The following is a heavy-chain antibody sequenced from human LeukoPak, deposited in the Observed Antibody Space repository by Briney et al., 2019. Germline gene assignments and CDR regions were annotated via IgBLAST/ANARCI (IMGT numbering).Heavy chain of an antibody. D-gene: IGHD2-15*01. Sequence: PGGSLRLSCAASGFTFSNYAMSWVRQAPGKGLEWVSSISSNGGSTFYADSVKGRFTISRDDSKNTLYLQMNSLRVEDTAVYYCARDRIGKYSIDYWGQGTLVTVSS. CDR1: GFTFSNYA. CDR2: ISSNGGST. J-gene: IGHJ4*02. V-gene: IGHV3-23*01. CDR3: ARDRIGKYSIDY.